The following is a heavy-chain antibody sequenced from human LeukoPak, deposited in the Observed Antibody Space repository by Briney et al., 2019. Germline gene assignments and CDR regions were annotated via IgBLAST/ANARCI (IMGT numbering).Heavy chain of an antibody. CDR2: IHSDGSST. CDR3: ARGGYYDFWSGHSNFDH. D-gene: IGHD3-3*01. CDR1: GFTFTTYW. Sequence: PGGSLRLSCAASGFTFTTYWMHWVRQAPGKGLIWVSRIHSDGSSTTYADSVKGRFTISRDNAKNTLYLQMNSLRGDDTAVYYCARGGYYDFWSGHSNFDHWGQGTLVTVSS. V-gene: IGHV3-74*01. J-gene: IGHJ4*02.